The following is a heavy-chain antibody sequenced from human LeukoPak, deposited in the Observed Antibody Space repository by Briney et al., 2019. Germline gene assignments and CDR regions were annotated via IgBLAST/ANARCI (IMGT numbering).Heavy chain of an antibody. V-gene: IGHV3-64D*09. CDR2: INDNGGTT. CDR1: GFTFSNYA. CDR3: VKDLSGSYTFDY. Sequence: GGSLRLSCSASGFTFSNYAMHWVRQAPWKELEYVSGINDNGGTTHYADSVKGRFTISRDDSKNTLYLQMSGLRTDDTAMYHCVKDLSGSYTFDYWGQGTLVTVSS. D-gene: IGHD1-26*01. J-gene: IGHJ4*02.